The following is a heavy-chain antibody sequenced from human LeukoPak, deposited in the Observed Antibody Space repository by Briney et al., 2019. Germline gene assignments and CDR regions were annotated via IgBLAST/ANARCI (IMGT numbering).Heavy chain of an antibody. D-gene: IGHD3-16*01. CDR3: ARLEGVLLEDY. J-gene: IGHJ4*02. Sequence: SVKVSCKASGCTFSSYAIGWVRQAPGQGLEWMGGINPIFGTANYTQKFQGRVTITTDESTSTAYMELSSLRSEDTAVYYCARLEGVLLEDYWGQGTLVTVSS. CDR2: INPIFGTA. CDR1: GCTFSSYA. V-gene: IGHV1-69*05.